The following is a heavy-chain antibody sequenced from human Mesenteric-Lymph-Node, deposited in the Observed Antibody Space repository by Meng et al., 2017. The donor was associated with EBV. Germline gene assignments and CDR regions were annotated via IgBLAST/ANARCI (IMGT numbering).Heavy chain of an antibody. J-gene: IGHJ5*02. CDR2: IHDGGAT. V-gene: IGHV4-61*01. Sequence: QVQLQESGPGLVKPSETLSLTSTVSGGSVSSGSYYWSWIRQPPGKGLEWIGYIHDGGATNYNPSLSGRVTISIDTPKNQFSLKLSSVTAADTAVYYCAREIVRNWFDPWGQGTLVTVSS. D-gene: IGHD2-8*01. CDR3: AREIVRNWFDP. CDR1: GGSVSSGSYY.